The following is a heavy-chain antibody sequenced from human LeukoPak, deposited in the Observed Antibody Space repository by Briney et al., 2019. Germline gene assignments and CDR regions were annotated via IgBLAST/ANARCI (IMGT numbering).Heavy chain of an antibody. CDR1: GGSFSGYY. CDR3: ARVRAAAGTGYYYYYMDV. Sequence: SETLSLTCAVYGGSFSGYYWSWIRQPPGKGLEWIGEINRSGSTNYNPSLKSRVTISVDTSKNQFSLKLSSVTAADTAVYYCARVRAAAGTGYYYYYMDVWGKGTTVTVSS. V-gene: IGHV4-34*01. CDR2: INRSGST. J-gene: IGHJ6*03. D-gene: IGHD6-13*01.